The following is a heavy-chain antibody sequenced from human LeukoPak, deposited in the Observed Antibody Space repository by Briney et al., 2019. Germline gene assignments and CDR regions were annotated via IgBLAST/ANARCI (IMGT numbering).Heavy chain of an antibody. CDR3: ARQCYDSSGYYFLRVPFLPPTSYMDV. D-gene: IGHD3-22*01. V-gene: IGHV4-39*07. CDR2: IYYSGSP. Sequence: SETLSLTCTVSGGSISSSSYYWGWIRQPPGKGLEWIGSIYYSGSPYYNPSLRSRVTISVDTSKNQFSLKLSSVTASDTAVYYCARQCYDSSGYYFLRVPFLPPTSYMDVWGKGTTVTVSS. J-gene: IGHJ6*03. CDR1: GGSISSSSYY.